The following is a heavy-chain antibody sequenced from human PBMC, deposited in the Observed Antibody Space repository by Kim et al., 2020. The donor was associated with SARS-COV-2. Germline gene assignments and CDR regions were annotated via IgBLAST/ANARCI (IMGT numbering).Heavy chain of an antibody. CDR2: SNK. Sequence: SNKYYADYVKGRFTISRDNSKNTLYLQMNSLRAEDTAVYYCARSDDAFDIWGQGTMVTVSS. V-gene: IGHV3-33*01. CDR3: ARSDDAFDI. J-gene: IGHJ3*02.